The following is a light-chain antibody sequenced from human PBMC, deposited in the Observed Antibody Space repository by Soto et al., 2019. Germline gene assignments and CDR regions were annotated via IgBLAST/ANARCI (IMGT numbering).Light chain of an antibody. CDR2: KAS. J-gene: IGKJ5*01. V-gene: IGKV1-5*03. CDR3: QHYNSYSIT. CDR1: QSISNW. Sequence: DIQMTQSPSTLSASVGDRVTITCRASQSISNWLAWYQQKPGKAPKLLIYKASSLESGVPSRFSGSGSGTEFTLTISSLQPDDFATYYCQHYNSYSITFGQGTRLEMK.